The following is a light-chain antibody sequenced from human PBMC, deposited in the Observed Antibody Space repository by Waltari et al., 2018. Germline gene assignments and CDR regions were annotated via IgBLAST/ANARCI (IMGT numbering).Light chain of an antibody. J-gene: IGLJ2*01. CDR3: SSYAVSNNLL. Sequence: QSALTQPPSASGSPGQSVTISCTGTSRDVGGYKCVSWYQQHPGKAPRLIIYEVNRRPSGVPDRFSGSKSGNTASLTVSGLQAEDEADYYCSSYAVSNNLLFGGGTKLTVL. V-gene: IGLV2-8*01. CDR1: SRDVGGYKC. CDR2: EVN.